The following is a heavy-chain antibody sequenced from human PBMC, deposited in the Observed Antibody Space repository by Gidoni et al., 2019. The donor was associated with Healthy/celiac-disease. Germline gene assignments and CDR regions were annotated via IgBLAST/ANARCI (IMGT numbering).Heavy chain of an antibody. CDR3: AKARSSGWYGEYFQH. V-gene: IGHV3-23*01. D-gene: IGHD6-19*01. Sequence: EVQLLESGGGLVLPGGSLRLPCAASGFTFSSYAMSWVRQAPGKGLEWVSAISGSGTSTYYADSVKGRFTISRDNSKNTLYLQMNSLRAEDPGVYYCAKARSSGWYGEYFQHWGQGTLVTVSS. CDR1: GFTFSSYA. CDR2: ISGSGTST. J-gene: IGHJ1*01.